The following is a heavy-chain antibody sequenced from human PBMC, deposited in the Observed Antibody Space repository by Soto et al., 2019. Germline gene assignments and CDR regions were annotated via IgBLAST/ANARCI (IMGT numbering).Heavy chain of an antibody. Sequence: PGESLKISCKGSGYFFSSQWIAWVRLMPGKGLAWMGIIHPGDSDTRYSPSFQGQVTISVDGSINTAYLQSRSLEASDTAVYYCASPGQNRDRPLEFWGQGTPVTVSS. CDR3: ASPGQNRDRPLEF. D-gene: IGHD1-1*01. CDR1: GYFFSSQW. CDR2: IHPGDSDT. V-gene: IGHV5-51*01. J-gene: IGHJ4*02.